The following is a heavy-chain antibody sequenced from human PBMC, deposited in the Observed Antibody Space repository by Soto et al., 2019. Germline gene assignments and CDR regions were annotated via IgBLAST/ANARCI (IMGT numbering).Heavy chain of an antibody. CDR3: ARRGLSNNDY. Sequence: DVQLLESGGGLVQPGGSLRLSCVASGLSFSANAMTWVRQAPGKGLEWVASILHIGDSAYYADSVKGRFTISRDNSKRTLYLQMNSLRAEDTAVYYCARRGLSNNDYWGQGTLVTVSS. CDR1: GLSFSANA. CDR2: ILHIGDSA. J-gene: IGHJ4*02. D-gene: IGHD1-1*01. V-gene: IGHV3-23*01.